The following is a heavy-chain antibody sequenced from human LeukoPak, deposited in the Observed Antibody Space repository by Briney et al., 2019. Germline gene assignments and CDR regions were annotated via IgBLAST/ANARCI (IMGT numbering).Heavy chain of an antibody. Sequence: PSETLSLTCTVSGGSISSYYWSWIRQPAGKGLEWIGRIYTSGSTNYNPSLKSRVTISVDTSKNQFSLKLSSVTAADTAVYYCAKNVNDYYYYYMDVWGKGTTVTVSS. V-gene: IGHV4-4*07. J-gene: IGHJ6*03. CDR2: IYTSGST. D-gene: IGHD1-1*01. CDR1: GGSISSYY. CDR3: AKNVNDYYYYYMDV.